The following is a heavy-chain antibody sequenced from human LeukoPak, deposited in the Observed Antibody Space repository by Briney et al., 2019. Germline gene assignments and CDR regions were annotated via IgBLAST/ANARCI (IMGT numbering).Heavy chain of an antibody. Sequence: SETLSLTCTVSGGSISSSSYYWGWIRQPPGKGLEWIGSIYYSGSTYYNPSLKSRVTISVDTSKNQFSLKLSSVTAADTAVYYCARLQLVHYYYYGMDVWGQGTTVTVSS. CDR2: IYYSGST. CDR3: ARLQLVHYYYYGMDV. V-gene: IGHV4-39*07. J-gene: IGHJ6*02. D-gene: IGHD6-13*01. CDR1: GGSISSSSYY.